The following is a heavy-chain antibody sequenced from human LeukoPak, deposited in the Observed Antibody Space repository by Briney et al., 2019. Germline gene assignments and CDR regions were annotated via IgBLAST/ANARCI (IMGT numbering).Heavy chain of an antibody. CDR3: ATYVKWAAGDV. CDR2: IWYDGSNK. D-gene: IGHD1-26*01. CDR1: GFTFSSCG. J-gene: IGHJ6*02. Sequence: GGSLRLSCAASGFTFSSCGMHWVRQAPGKGLEWVAVIWYDGSNKYYADSVKGRFTISRDNAKNSLFLQMNSLRAEDTAIYYCATYVKWAAGDVWGQGTTVSVSS. V-gene: IGHV3-33*03.